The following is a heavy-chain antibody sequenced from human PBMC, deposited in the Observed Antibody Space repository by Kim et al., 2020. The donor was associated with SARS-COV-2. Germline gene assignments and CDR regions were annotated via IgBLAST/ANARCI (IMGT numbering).Heavy chain of an antibody. Sequence: LKSRVTISVDTSKNQFSLKLSSVTAADTAVYYCARPNPYYYDSSGYYFDYWGQGTLVTVSS. CDR3: ARPNPYYYDSSGYYFDY. D-gene: IGHD3-22*01. J-gene: IGHJ4*02. V-gene: IGHV4-39*07.